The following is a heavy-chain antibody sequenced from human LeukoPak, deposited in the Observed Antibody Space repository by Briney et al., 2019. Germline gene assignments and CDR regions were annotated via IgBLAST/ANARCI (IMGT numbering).Heavy chain of an antibody. Sequence: SETLSLTCTVSGGSISSYYWSWIRQPPGKGLEWVGCIYYSGSTYYNPSRKSRVTMSVDTAKTQFALKLSSGPGADTAVYYCATGHRYYYDSSDVWGQGTMVTVST. V-gene: IGHV4-59*04. J-gene: IGHJ3*01. CDR2: IYYSGST. CDR3: ATGHRYYYDSSDV. D-gene: IGHD3-22*01. CDR1: GGSISSYY.